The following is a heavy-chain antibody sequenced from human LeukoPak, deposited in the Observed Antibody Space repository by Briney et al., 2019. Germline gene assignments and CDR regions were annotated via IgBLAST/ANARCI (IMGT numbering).Heavy chain of an antibody. CDR3: ASGEYSYGSTSYYFDY. CDR2: IIPIFGTA. Sequence: ASVKASCKASGGTFSSYAISWVRQAPGQGLEWMGRIIPIFGTANYAQKFPRRVTITTDESTSTAYMELSSLRSEDTAVYYCASGEYSYGSTSYYFDYWGQGTLVTVSS. D-gene: IGHD5-18*01. CDR1: GGTFSSYA. J-gene: IGHJ4*02. V-gene: IGHV1-69*05.